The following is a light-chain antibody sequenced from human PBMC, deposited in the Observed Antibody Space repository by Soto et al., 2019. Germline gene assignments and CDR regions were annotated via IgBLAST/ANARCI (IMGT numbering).Light chain of an antibody. CDR2: GAS. Sequence: EIVMTQSPAPLSGSPGERATPSCRASQGVTTTLAWYQQKPGQAPRLLIYGASTRATGIPARFSGSGSGTEFTLTISSLQSEDFAVYYWQQYNNWPPYTFGQGTKLEIK. J-gene: IGKJ2*01. CDR1: QGVTTT. V-gene: IGKV3-15*01. CDR3: QQYNNWPPYT.